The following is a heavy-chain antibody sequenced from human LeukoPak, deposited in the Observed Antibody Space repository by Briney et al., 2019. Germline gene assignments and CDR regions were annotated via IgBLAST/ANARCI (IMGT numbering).Heavy chain of an antibody. CDR1: GGTFSSYA. V-gene: IGHV1-69*01. CDR2: IIPIFGTA. D-gene: IGHD3-10*01. CDR3: AVPQGSGSYYWPVDY. Sequence: GASVKVSCKASGGTFSSYAISWVRQAPGQGFEWMGGIIPIFGTANYAQKFQGRVTITADESTSTAYMELSSLRSEDTAVYYCAVPQGSGSYYWPVDYWGQGTLVTVSS. J-gene: IGHJ4*02.